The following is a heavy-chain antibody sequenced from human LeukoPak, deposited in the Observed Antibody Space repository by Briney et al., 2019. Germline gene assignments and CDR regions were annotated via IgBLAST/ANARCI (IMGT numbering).Heavy chain of an antibody. CDR2: IYYSGSP. CDR1: GGSISSGDYY. J-gene: IGHJ5*02. Sequence: SETLSLTCTVSGGSISSGDYYWSRLRPPPGEGGEWIGYIYYSGSPYYNPSRKSRVTISVDTSKNQFSLKLSSVTAADTAVYYCARVVVPAARRRPDWFDPWGQGTLVTVSS. CDR3: ARVVVPAARRRPDWFDP. V-gene: IGHV4-30-4*08. D-gene: IGHD2-2*01.